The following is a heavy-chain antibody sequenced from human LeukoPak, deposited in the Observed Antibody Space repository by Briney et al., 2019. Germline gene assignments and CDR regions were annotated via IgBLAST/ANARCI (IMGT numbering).Heavy chain of an antibody. Sequence: PGGSLRLSCAASGFTFSNSPMTWVRQAPGRGLEWVSAISGSGGSTYYADSVKGRFTASRVNSKDTLFLQMNSLRAEDTAVYYCARGRLAVAGFDYWGQGTLVTVSS. CDR1: GFTFSNSP. V-gene: IGHV3-23*01. CDR2: ISGSGGST. D-gene: IGHD6-19*01. CDR3: ARGRLAVAGFDY. J-gene: IGHJ4*02.